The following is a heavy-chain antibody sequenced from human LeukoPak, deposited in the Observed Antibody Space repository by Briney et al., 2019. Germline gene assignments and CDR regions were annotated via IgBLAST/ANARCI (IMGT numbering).Heavy chain of an antibody. CDR2: IYYSGST. CDR1: GGSISSYY. V-gene: IGHV4-59*01. J-gene: IGHJ3*02. Sequence: PSETLSLTCTVSGGSISSYYWSWIRQPPGKGLEWIGYIYYSGSTNYNPSLKSRVTISVDTSKNQFSLELSSVTAADTAVYYCARSHPWPSGTFDIWGQGTVVAVSS. D-gene: IGHD2-15*01. CDR3: ARSHPWPSGTFDI.